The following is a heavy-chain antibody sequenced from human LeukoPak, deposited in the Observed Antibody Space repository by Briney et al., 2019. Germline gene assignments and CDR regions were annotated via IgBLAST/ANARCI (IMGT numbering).Heavy chain of an antibody. J-gene: IGHJ4*02. Sequence: PGRSLRLSCAASGFTFDDYAMHWVRQAPGKGLEWVSGISWNSGSIGYADSVKGRFTISRDNAKNSLFLQMNSLRAEDTAVYYCVRDLDTVTTAFFVYWGQGTLVTVSS. V-gene: IGHV3-9*01. CDR1: GFTFDDYA. CDR3: VRDLDTVTTAFFVY. CDR2: ISWNSGSI. D-gene: IGHD4-11*01.